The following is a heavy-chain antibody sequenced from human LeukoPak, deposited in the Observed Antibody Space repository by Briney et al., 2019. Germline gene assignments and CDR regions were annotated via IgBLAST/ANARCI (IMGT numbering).Heavy chain of an antibody. CDR3: ARGIPQKFDY. V-gene: IGHV1-69*13. CDR1: GGTFSSYA. D-gene: IGHD2-2*02. CDR2: IIPIFGTA. J-gene: IGHJ4*02. Sequence: ASVKVSCKASGGTFSSYAISWVRQAPGQGLEWMGGIIPIFGTANYAQKFQGRVTTTADESTSTAYMELSSLRSEDTAVYYCARGIPQKFDYWGQGTLVTVSS.